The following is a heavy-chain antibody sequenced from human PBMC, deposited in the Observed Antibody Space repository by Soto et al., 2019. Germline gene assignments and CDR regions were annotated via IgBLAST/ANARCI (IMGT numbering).Heavy chain of an antibody. J-gene: IGHJ3*02. Sequence: ASVKVSCKASGYTFTSYGMHWVRQAPGQRLEWMGWINAGNGNTKYSQKFQGRVTITRDTSATTAYMEVSSLRSEDTAVYDCAREYDSRAFEIWGQGAMVTVPS. CDR3: AREYDSRAFEI. CDR1: GYTFTSYG. V-gene: IGHV1-3*01. CDR2: INAGNGNT. D-gene: IGHD3-22*01.